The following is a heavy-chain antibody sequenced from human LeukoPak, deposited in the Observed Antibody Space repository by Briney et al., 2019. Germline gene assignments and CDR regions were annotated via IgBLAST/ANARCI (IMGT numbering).Heavy chain of an antibody. V-gene: IGHV4-34*01. Sequence: SETLSLTCAVYGGSFNSYYWSWIRQPPGKGLEWIGEINHSGSTNYNPSLKSRVTISVDTSKNQFSLKLSSVTAADTAVYYCARGCSAGTPHNWFDPWGQGTLVTVSS. CDR2: INHSGST. J-gene: IGHJ5*02. D-gene: IGHD6-13*01. CDR3: ARGCSAGTPHNWFDP. CDR1: GGSFNSYY.